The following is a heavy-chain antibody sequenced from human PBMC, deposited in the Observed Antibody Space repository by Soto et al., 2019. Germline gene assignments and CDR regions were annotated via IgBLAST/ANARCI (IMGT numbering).Heavy chain of an antibody. CDR3: ARDSEAVAVSD. J-gene: IGHJ4*02. CDR1: GGSISSGGYY. CDR2: IYYSGST. D-gene: IGHD6-19*01. Sequence: PSETQSLTCTVSGGSISSGGYYWSWIRQHPGKGLEWIGYIYYSGSTYYNPSLKSRVTISVDTSKNQFSLKLSSVTAADTAVYYCARDSEAVAVSDWGQGTLVTVSS. V-gene: IGHV4-31*03.